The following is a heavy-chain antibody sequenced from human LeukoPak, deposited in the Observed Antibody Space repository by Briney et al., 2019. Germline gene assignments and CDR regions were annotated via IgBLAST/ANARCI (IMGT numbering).Heavy chain of an antibody. CDR2: ISSSGTTI. V-gene: IGHV3-11*04. CDR1: GFTFSDYY. D-gene: IGHD6-25*01. Sequence: GGSLRLSCAASGFTFSDYYMNWIRQAPGKGLEWVSYISSSGTTIYYADSLKGRFTISRDNAKNSMFLKMNSLRADDTAVYYCARVRRKRLPKDAFDIWGQGTLVTVSS. CDR3: ARVRRKRLPKDAFDI. J-gene: IGHJ3*02.